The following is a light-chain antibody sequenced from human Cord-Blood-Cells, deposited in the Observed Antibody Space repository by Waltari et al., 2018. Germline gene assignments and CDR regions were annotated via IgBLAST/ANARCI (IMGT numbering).Light chain of an antibody. Sequence: QSALTPPRSVSGSPGPSVTISCTGTSIDVGGYNHVSWYQQHPGKAPKLMIYDVSKRPSGFPDRFSGSKSGNTASLTISGLQAEDDADYYCCSYAGSYVFGTGTKVTVL. CDR1: SIDVGGYNH. V-gene: IGLV2-11*01. CDR3: CSYAGSYV. J-gene: IGLJ1*01. CDR2: DVS.